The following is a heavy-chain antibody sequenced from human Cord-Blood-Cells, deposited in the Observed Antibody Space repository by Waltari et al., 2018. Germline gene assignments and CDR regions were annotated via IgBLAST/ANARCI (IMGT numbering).Heavy chain of an antibody. D-gene: IGHD6-13*01. J-gene: IGHJ5*02. CDR2: INPSSGGT. CDR3: ARGAAAGTDNWFDP. V-gene: IGHV1-2*04. CDR1: GYTFTGYY. Sequence: QVQLVQSGAEVKKPGASVKVSCKASGYTFTGYYMPWVRQAPGQGLGWMGGINPSSGGTNYAQKVQGWVTMTRDTSISTAYMELGRLRTDDTAVYYCARGAAAGTDNWFDPWGQGALVTVSS.